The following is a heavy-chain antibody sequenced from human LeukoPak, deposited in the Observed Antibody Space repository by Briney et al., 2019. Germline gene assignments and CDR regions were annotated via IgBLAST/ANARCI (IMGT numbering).Heavy chain of an antibody. CDR1: GFTFSDYY. J-gene: IGHJ4*02. V-gene: IGHV3-11*05. D-gene: IGHD4-17*01. CDR2: ISSSSSYT. CDR3: ARGDDYGDSTYFDY. Sequence: GGSLRLSCAASGFTFSDYYMSWIRQAPGKGLEWVSCISSSSSYTNYADSVKGRFTISRDNAKNSLYLQMNSLRAEDTAVYYCARGDDYGDSTYFDYWGQGTLVTVSS.